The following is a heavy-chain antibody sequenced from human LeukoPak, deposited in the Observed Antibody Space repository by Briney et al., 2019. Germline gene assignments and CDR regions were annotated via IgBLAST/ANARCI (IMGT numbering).Heavy chain of an antibody. D-gene: IGHD1-14*01. V-gene: IGHV1-8*03. J-gene: IGHJ4*02. CDR2: MNPNSANT. CDR1: GYTFTSYD. CDR3: ARTLPGGVVDY. Sequence: ASVKVSCKVSGYTFTSYDINWVRQATGQGLEWMGWMNPNSANTGYAQKFQGRVTISRDTSKSTAYMELSSLRSGDTAVYYCARTLPGGVVDYWGQGTLVTVSS.